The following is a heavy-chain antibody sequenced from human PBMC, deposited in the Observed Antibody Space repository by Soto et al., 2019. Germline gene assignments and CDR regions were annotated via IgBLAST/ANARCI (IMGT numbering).Heavy chain of an antibody. V-gene: IGHV1-18*04. CDR1: GYTFKNYG. Sequence: VQLVQSGAGVKKPGASVKVSCETSGYTFKNYGISWLRQAPGQGPEWMGWINVNNGNANDAQKFQGRVTMTTEASTTTVYMELRSLRSDDRAVYYCARVGGGVVNAITYWGQGTLVTVAS. D-gene: IGHD2-21*01. J-gene: IGHJ4*02. CDR3: ARVGGGVVNAITY. CDR2: INVNNGNA.